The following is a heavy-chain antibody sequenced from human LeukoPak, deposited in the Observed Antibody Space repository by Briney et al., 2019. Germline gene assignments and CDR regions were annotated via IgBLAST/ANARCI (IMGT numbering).Heavy chain of an antibody. Sequence: GESLKISCKGSGYSFTSYWIGWVRQMPGKGLEWMGIIYPGDSDTRYSPSFQGQVTISADKSISTAYLQWSSLKASDTAMYYCARHITMVRGVIKNRGGSDAFDIWGQGTMVTVSS. V-gene: IGHV5-51*01. CDR2: IYPGDSDT. CDR3: ARHITMVRGVIKNRGGSDAFDI. J-gene: IGHJ3*02. D-gene: IGHD3-10*01. CDR1: GYSFTSYW.